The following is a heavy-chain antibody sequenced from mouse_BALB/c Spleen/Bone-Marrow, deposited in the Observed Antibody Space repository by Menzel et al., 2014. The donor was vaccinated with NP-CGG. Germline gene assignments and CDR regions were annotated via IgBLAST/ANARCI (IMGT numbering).Heavy chain of an antibody. CDR3: ARDYYGSSFDY. J-gene: IGHJ2*01. D-gene: IGHD1-1*01. CDR1: GFTFSSYG. CDR2: INSNGGST. Sequence: EVKLVESGGGLVQPGGSLKLSCAASGFTFSSYGMSWVRQTPDKRLELVATINSNGGSTYYPDSVKGRFTISRDNAKNTLYLRMSSLKSEDTAMYYCARDYYGSSFDYWGQGTTLTVSS. V-gene: IGHV5-6-3*01.